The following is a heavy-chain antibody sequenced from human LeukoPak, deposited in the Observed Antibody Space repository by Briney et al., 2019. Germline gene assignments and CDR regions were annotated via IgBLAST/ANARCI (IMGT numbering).Heavy chain of an antibody. J-gene: IGHJ2*01. CDR3: AGTAVGATDYWYFDL. Sequence: PSETLSLTCTVSGYSISSGYYWGWIRQPPGKGLEWIGSIYHSGSTYYNPSLKSRVTISVDASKNQFSLKLSSVTAADTAVYYCAGTAVGATDYWYFDLWGRGTLVTVSS. D-gene: IGHD1-26*01. CDR2: IYHSGST. V-gene: IGHV4-38-2*02. CDR1: GYSISSGYY.